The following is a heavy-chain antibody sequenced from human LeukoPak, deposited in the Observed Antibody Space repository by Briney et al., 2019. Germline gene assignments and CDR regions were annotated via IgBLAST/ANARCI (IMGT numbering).Heavy chain of an antibody. D-gene: IGHD4-11*01. V-gene: IGHV1-18*01. CDR2: ISAYNGNT. Sequence: ASVKVSCKTSGYTFTSYGISWVRQAPGQGLEWMGWISAYNGNTNCAQKLQGRVTMATDTSTSTAYMELRSLRSDDTAVYYCARSTLQSLNWFDPWGQGTLVTVSS. J-gene: IGHJ5*02. CDR3: ARSTLQSLNWFDP. CDR1: GYTFTSYG.